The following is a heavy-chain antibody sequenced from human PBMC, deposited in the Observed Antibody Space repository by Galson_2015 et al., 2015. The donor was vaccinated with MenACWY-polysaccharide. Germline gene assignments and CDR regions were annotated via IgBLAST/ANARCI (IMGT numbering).Heavy chain of an antibody. CDR3: ARDYYDSSGFDFDY. CDR1: GFTFSSYW. D-gene: IGHD3-22*01. J-gene: IGHJ4*02. CDR2: IKQDGSEK. V-gene: IGHV3-7*01. Sequence: SLRLSCAASGFTFSSYWMSWVRQAPGKGLEWVANIKQDGSEKYYVDSVKGRFTISRDNAKNSLYLQMNSLRAEDTAVYYCARDYYDSSGFDFDYWGQGTLVTVSS.